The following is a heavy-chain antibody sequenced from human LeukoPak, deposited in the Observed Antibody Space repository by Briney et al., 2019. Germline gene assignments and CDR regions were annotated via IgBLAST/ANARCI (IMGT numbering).Heavy chain of an antibody. CDR1: GGSISSYY. CDR3: ARQGSGGRAFDI. CDR2: IYSSGST. V-gene: IGHV4-59*08. Sequence: SETRSLTCIVSGGSISSYYWSWIRQPPGKGLEWIGYIYSSGSTNSNPSLKSRVTISVDTSKSQFSLKMTSVTAADTAVYYCARQGSGGRAFDIWGQGTMVTVSS. D-gene: IGHD1-26*01. J-gene: IGHJ3*02.